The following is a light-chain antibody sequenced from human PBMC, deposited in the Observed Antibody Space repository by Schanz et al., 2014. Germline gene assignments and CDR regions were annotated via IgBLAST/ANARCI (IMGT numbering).Light chain of an antibody. J-gene: IGLJ1*01. Sequence: QSVLTQPPSASGTPGQTVTISCSGDISNIGSNTVNWYQQLPGTAPKLLIYSNNQRPSGVPDRFSGSKSGTSASLAISGLQSEDEADYYCSSYTSSSTPFVFGTGTKLTVL. CDR3: SSYTSSSTPFV. CDR2: SNN. CDR1: ISNIGSNT. V-gene: IGLV1-44*01.